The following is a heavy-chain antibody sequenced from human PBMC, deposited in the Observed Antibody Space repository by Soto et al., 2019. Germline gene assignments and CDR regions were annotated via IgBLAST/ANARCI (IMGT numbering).Heavy chain of an antibody. CDR2: ISAYNGNT. CDR3: AREGFPFDY. V-gene: IGHV1-18*01. D-gene: IGHD3-10*01. Sequence: QVQLVQSGAEVTKPGASVKVSCKASGYTFTSYTLSWVRQARGQGLAWMGWISAYNGNTKYAQKLQGRATMTTDTSTSTAYMELRSLRSDVTAVYYCAREGFPFDYWGQGTLVTVSS. J-gene: IGHJ4*02. CDR1: GYTFTSYT.